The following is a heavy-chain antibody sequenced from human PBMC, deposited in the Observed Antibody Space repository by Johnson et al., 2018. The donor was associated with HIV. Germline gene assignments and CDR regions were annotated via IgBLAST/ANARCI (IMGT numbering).Heavy chain of an antibody. CDR3: AKDGGMWSYTFDV. Sequence: QVQLVESGGGLVQPGGSLRLSCAASGFTFSSYWMSWVRQAPGKGLEWVSFIQHDGSDKSYADSVEGRFTISRDNSKNTLYLQIHSLRTEDTGLYYCAKDGGMWSYTFDVWGQGTMVIVSS. CDR1: GFTFSSYW. V-gene: IGHV3-30*02. J-gene: IGHJ3*01. D-gene: IGHD3-16*01. CDR2: IQHDGSDK.